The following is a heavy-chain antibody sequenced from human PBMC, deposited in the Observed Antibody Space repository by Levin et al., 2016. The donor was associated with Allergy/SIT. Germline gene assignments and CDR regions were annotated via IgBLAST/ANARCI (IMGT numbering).Heavy chain of an antibody. CDR2: ISGSGGST. V-gene: IGHV3-23*01. J-gene: IGHJ6*02. CDR1: GFTFSSYA. Sequence: GESLKISCAASGFTFSSYAMSWVRQAPGKGLEWVSAISGSGGSTYYADSVKGRFTISRDNSKNTLYLQMNSLRAEDTAVYYCAKGSAVTTHYYYYGMDVWGQGTTVTVSS. D-gene: IGHD4-17*01. CDR3: AKGSAVTTHYYYYGMDV.